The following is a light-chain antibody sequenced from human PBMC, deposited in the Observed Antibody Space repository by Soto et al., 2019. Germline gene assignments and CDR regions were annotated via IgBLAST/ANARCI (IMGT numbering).Light chain of an antibody. CDR2: DAS. J-gene: IGKJ5*01. Sequence: AIQLTQSPSSLSASVGDRVSLTCRASEDIRSSLAWYQQKPGRAPELLIYDASSLEIGVPSRFSGSGSGTDFTLTISSLQPDDFATYYCQQFDDYPITFGQGTRLEIK. CDR3: QQFDDYPIT. V-gene: IGKV1D-13*01. CDR1: EDIRSS.